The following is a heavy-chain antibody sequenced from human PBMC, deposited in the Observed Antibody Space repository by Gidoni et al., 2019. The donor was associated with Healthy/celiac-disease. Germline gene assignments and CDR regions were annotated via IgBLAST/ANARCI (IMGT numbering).Heavy chain of an antibody. CDR2: INPSGGRT. J-gene: IGHJ4*02. V-gene: IGHV1-46*03. CDR1: GYTFTSYY. Sequence: QVQLVQSGAEVKTPGASVKVSCKASGYTFTSYYMHWVRHATGQGLEWMGIINPSGGRTRYAQKVQGRGTMTRDTSTSTVYMELSSLRSEETAVYYCARGSRREQGGYFDYWGQGTLVTVSS. D-gene: IGHD1-26*01. CDR3: ARGSRREQGGYFDY.